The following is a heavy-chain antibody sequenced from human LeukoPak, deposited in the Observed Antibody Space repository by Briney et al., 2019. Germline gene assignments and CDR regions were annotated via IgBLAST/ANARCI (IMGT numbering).Heavy chain of an antibody. D-gene: IGHD3-3*01. Sequence: QPGGSLRLSCAASGFTFSSYWMHWVRQAPGKGPVWVSRINIDGSSTTYADSVNGRFTISRDNAKKTLYLQINSLRVEDTAVYYCVRPNFGGVYDYWGQGALVTVSS. J-gene: IGHJ4*02. CDR3: VRPNFGGVYDY. CDR1: GFTFSSYW. CDR2: INIDGSST. V-gene: IGHV3-74*01.